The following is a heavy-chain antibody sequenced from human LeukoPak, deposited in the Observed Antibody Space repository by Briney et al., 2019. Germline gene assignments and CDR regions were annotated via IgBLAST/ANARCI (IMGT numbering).Heavy chain of an antibody. J-gene: IGHJ6*03. V-gene: IGHV5-51*01. CDR2: IYPDDSNT. CDR3: ASHGAAGKYYYYMDV. D-gene: IGHD6-13*01. CDR1: GYKFPIYW. Sequence: GESLKISCQGAGYKFPIYWIGWVRQMPGQGLEWMGIIYPDDSNTIYCPSFQGQVTISADKSINTAYLERSSLKASDTPIYYCASHGAAGKYYYYMDVWGKGTTVTVSS.